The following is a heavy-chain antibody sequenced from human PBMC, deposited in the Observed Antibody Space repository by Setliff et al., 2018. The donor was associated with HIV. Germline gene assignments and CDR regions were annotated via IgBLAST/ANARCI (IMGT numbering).Heavy chain of an antibody. CDR2: IHYTGTT. Sequence: SETLSLTCTVSGGPISSSSYYWNWFRQYPGKGLEWIGYIHYTGTTNQNPSLRSLITISLDTSKNQFSLKLTSVTAADTAVYYCARAPYVSGSFGWFDPWGQGTLVTVSS. D-gene: IGHD3-10*01. CDR3: ARAPYVSGSFGWFDP. J-gene: IGHJ5*02. V-gene: IGHV4-31*01. CDR1: GGPISSSSYY.